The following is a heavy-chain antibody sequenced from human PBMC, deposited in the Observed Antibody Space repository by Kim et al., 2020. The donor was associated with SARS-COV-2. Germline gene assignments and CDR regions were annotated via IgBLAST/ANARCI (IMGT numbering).Heavy chain of an antibody. CDR3: ARDLIQWFGELLSSYGMDV. V-gene: IGHV1-2*02. J-gene: IGHJ6*02. CDR1: GYTFTGYY. CDR2: INPNSGGT. Sequence: ASVKVSCKASGYTFTGYYMHWVRQAPGQGFEWMGWINPNSGGTNYAQKFQGRVTMTRDTSISTAYMELSRLRSDDTAVYYCARDLIQWFGELLSSYGMDVWGQGTTVTVSS. D-gene: IGHD3-10*01.